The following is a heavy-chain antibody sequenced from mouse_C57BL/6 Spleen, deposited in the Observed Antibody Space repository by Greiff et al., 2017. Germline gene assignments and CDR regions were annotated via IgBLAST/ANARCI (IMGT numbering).Heavy chain of an antibody. Sequence: VQLKQSGPELVKPGASVKIPCKASGYTFTDYNMDWVKQSHGKSLEWIGDINPNNGGTIYNQKFKGKATLTVDKSSSTAYMELRSLTSEDTAVCYCARGGYLGAMDYWGQGTSVTVSS. CDR3: ARGGYLGAMDY. CDR1: GYTFTDYN. CDR2: INPNNGGT. D-gene: IGHD2-3*01. V-gene: IGHV1-18*01. J-gene: IGHJ4*01.